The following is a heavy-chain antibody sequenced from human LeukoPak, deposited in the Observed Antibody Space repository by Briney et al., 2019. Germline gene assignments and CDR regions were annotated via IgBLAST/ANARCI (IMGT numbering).Heavy chain of an antibody. CDR1: GFTFSSYW. CDR3: AKDTTAAYGFDY. CDR2: IKQDGSEK. D-gene: IGHD6-13*01. J-gene: IGHJ4*02. V-gene: IGHV3-7*01. Sequence: PGGSLRLSCAASGFTFSSYWMSWVRQAPGKGLEWVANIKQDGSEKYYVDSVKGRFTISRDNSKNTLYLEMNSLRAEDTAVYYCAKDTTAAYGFDYWGQGTLVTVSS.